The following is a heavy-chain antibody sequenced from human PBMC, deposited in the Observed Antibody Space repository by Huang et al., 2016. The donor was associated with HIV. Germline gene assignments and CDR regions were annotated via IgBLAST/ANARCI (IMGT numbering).Heavy chain of an antibody. J-gene: IGHJ4*02. CDR1: GFAFSNNA. Sequence: QVLLVESGGGVVQPGTSLRLSCTGSGFAFSNNAMHWVRQGPGKGLEWVAGLSVDGSQTYLADSVNDSFTISRDNSKSTLFLQMSSLRPDDTAVYYCASAPARALSYFDNWGQGTLVTVSS. D-gene: IGHD3-10*01. CDR2: LSVDGSQT. V-gene: IGHV3-30*04. CDR3: ASAPARALSYFDN.